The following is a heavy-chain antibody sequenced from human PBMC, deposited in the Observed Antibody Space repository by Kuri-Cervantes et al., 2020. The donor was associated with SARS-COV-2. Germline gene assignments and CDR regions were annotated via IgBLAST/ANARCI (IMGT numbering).Heavy chain of an antibody. D-gene: IGHD3-10*01. CDR3: AKSLGEFYYGSGAGEWFDP. Sequence: GGSLRLSCAASGFTFSSYGMHWVRQAPGKGLEWVAFIRYDGSNKYYAGSVKGRFTISRDNSKNTLYLQMNSLRAEDTAVYYCAKSLGEFYYGSGAGEWFDPWGQGTLVTVSS. CDR1: GFTFSSYG. V-gene: IGHV3-30*02. CDR2: IRYDGSNK. J-gene: IGHJ5*02.